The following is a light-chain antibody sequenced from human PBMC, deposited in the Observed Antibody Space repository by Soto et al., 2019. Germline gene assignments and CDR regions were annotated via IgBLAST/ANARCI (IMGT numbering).Light chain of an antibody. Sequence: EIVLTQYPANRSLSPGERATLSCRASQSVSSNLAWYQQKPGQAPRLLIYDASSRATGIPDRFSGSGSGTDGTLTISRLEKEDGALYYCQQYHTSTLTFGQGTKVDIK. CDR1: QSVSSN. CDR2: DAS. J-gene: IGKJ1*01. CDR3: QQYHTSTLT. V-gene: IGKV3-20*01.